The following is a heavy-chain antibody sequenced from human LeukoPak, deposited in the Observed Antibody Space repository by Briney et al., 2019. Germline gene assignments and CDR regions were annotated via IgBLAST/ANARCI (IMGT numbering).Heavy chain of an antibody. CDR2: IYTSGNT. CDR3: ARSGTYYNNWFDP. Sequence: PSETLSLTCTVSGGSISSGSYYWSWIRQSARKGLEWIGRIYTSGNTNYNPSLKSRVTISVDTSKNQFSLKLNSVTAADTAVYFCARSGTYYNNWFDPWGQGTLVTVSS. V-gene: IGHV4-61*02. J-gene: IGHJ5*02. D-gene: IGHD3-10*01. CDR1: GGSISSGSYY.